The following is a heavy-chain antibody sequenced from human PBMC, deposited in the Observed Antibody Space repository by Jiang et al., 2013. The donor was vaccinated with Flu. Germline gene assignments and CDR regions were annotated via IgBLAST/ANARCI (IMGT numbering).Heavy chain of an antibody. CDR2: ISSSGSTI. CDR1: GFTFSDYY. J-gene: IGHJ4*02. CDR3: ASHTEDPPYYDSSGYYYEH. Sequence: LESGGGLVKPGGSLRLSCAASGFTFSDYYMSWIRQAPGKGLEWVSYISSSGSTIYYADSVKGRFTISRDNAKNSLYLQMNSLRAEDTAVYYCASHTEDPPYYDSSGYYYEHWGQGTLVTVSS. D-gene: IGHD3-22*01. V-gene: IGHV3-11*01.